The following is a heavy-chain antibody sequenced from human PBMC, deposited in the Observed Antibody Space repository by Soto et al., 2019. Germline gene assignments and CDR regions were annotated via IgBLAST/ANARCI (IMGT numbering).Heavy chain of an antibody. J-gene: IGHJ4*02. CDR1: GYSISSSNW. CDR3: ARREIQGPIDY. Sequence: SETLSLTCAGSGYSISSSNWWGWIRQPPGKGLEWIGYIYYSGTTYYNPSLKSRVTMSVDTSKNQFSLKLTSVTAVDTAVYYCARREIQGPIDYWGQGPLVT. V-gene: IGHV4-28*01. CDR2: IYYSGTT. D-gene: IGHD1-26*01.